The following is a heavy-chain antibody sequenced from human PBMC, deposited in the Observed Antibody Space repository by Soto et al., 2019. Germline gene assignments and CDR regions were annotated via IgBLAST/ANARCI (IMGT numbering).Heavy chain of an antibody. V-gene: IGHV1-3*01. D-gene: IGHD3-3*01. Sequence: GASVKVSCKASGYTFTSYAMHWVRQAPGQRLEWMGWINAGNGNTKYSQKFQGRVTITRDTSASTAYMELSSLRSEDTAVYYCARVGLWSGLYYYYMDVWGKGTKVTVSS. J-gene: IGHJ6*03. CDR1: GYTFTSYA. CDR2: INAGNGNT. CDR3: ARVGLWSGLYYYYMDV.